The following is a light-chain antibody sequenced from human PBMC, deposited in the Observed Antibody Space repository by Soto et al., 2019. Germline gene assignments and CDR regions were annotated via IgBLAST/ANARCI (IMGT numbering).Light chain of an antibody. CDR2: KAS. V-gene: IGKV1-5*03. Sequence: DIQMTQSPFTLSASVGDRVTITCRASQSVGNWLAWHQQKPGKAPKALISKASSLESGVPSRFSGSGSGTEFPLTISCLQPDDFATYYCQQYNYNPWTFGAGTTVELK. J-gene: IGKJ1*01. CDR1: QSVGNW. CDR3: QQYNYNPWT.